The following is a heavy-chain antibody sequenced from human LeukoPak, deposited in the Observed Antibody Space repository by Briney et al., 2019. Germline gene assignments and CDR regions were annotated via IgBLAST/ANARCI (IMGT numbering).Heavy chain of an antibody. Sequence: SETLSLTCTVSGGSISSYYWSWIRQSPGKVLDWIGYIFYSGSTNYNPSLKSRVTMSVDTSKNQFSLKLSSVTAADTAVYYCARDSYYYDSSGHTFDYWGQGTLVTVSS. D-gene: IGHD3-22*01. CDR3: ARDSYYYDSSGHTFDY. CDR1: GGSISSYY. J-gene: IGHJ4*02. CDR2: IFYSGST. V-gene: IGHV4-59*12.